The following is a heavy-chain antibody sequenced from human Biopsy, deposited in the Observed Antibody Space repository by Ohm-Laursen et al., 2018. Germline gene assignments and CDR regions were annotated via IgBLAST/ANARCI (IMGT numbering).Heavy chain of an antibody. Sequence: PSETLSLTCHVSGGDINNYYWSWIRQPAGKGLEWIGRIYPGGSTNYNPSLKSRVTMSVDTPKKQLSLRLRSVTAADTAMYYCASVVLGPTNDAFDLWGQGTMVVVSS. CDR2: IYPGGST. CDR3: ASVVLGPTNDAFDL. J-gene: IGHJ3*01. V-gene: IGHV4-4*07. D-gene: IGHD3-22*01. CDR1: GGDINNYY.